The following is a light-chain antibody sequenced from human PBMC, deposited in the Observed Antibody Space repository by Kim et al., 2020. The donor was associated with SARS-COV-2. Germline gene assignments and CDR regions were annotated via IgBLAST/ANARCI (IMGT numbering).Light chain of an antibody. CDR1: NIGRKS. J-gene: IGLJ2*01. V-gene: IGLV3-21*01. CDR3: QVWENTLRT. Sequence: SYELTQPPSVSVAPGKTARITCGGNNIGRKSIHWYQHKPGQAPVLVIYYDSDRPPGVSERFSASNSGNTATLAISSVEPGDEADYYCQVWENTLRTFCGGTQLTVL. CDR2: YDS.